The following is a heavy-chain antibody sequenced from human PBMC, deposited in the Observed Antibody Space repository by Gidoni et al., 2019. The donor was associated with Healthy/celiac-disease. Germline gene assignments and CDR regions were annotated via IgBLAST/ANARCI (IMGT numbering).Heavy chain of an antibody. CDR2: INPNSGGT. CDR1: GYTFTGYY. J-gene: IGHJ4*02. Sequence: QVQLVQSGAEVKKPGASVKVSCKASGYTFTGYYMHWVRQAPGQGMEWMGWINPNSGGTNYAQKSQGSVTMTRDTSISTAYMELSRLRSDDTAVYYCARKPAAIKGQKLPFDYWGQGTLVTVSS. V-gene: IGHV1-2*02. D-gene: IGHD2-2*01. CDR3: ARKPAAIKGQKLPFDY.